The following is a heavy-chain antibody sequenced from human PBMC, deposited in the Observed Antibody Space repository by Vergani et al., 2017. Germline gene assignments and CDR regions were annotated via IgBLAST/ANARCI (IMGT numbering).Heavy chain of an antibody. V-gene: IGHV4-34*01. J-gene: IGHJ3*02. CDR3: ARDDYDAFDI. D-gene: IGHD4-11*01. Sequence: QVQLQQWGAGLLKPSETLSLTCAVYGGSFSGYYWSWIRQPPGKGLEWIGEINHSGSTNYNPSLKSRVTISVDTSKNQFSLKLSSVTAADTAVYYCARDDYDAFDIWGQGTMVTVSS. CDR2: INHSGST. CDR1: GGSFSGYY.